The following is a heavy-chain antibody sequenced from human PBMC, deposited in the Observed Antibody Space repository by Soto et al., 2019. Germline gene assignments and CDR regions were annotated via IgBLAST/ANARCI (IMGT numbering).Heavy chain of an antibody. V-gene: IGHV1-8*01. CDR3: ARGLSKLRYFDWLLYAPYYFDY. D-gene: IGHD3-9*01. CDR1: GYTFTSYD. CDR2: MNPNSGNT. Sequence: ASVKVSCKASGYTFTSYDINWVRQATGQGLEWMGWMNPNSGNTGYAQKFQGRVTMTRNTSISTAYMELSSLRSEDTAVYYCARGLSKLRYFDWLLYAPYYFDYWGQGTLVTVSS. J-gene: IGHJ4*02.